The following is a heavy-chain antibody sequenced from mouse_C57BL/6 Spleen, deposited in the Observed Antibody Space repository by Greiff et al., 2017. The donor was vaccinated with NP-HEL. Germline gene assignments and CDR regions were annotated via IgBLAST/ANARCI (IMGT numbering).Heavy chain of an antibody. CDR2: IYPRSGNH. V-gene: IGHV1-81*01. Sequence: VKVVESGAELARPGASVKLSCKASGYTFTSYGISWVQQRTGQGLEWIGEIYPRSGNHYYNEKFKGKATLTADKSSSPAYMELLSLTSEDSAVYVCATGDYDGYLDYWGQGTTLTVSS. CDR3: ATGDYDGYLDY. CDR1: GYTFTSYG. J-gene: IGHJ2*01. D-gene: IGHD2-3*01.